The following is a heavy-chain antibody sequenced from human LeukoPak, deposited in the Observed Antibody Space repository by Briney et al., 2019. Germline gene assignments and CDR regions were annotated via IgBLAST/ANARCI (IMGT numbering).Heavy chain of an antibody. V-gene: IGHV3-23*01. CDR3: ARHWSRITIFGARSALDI. CDR2: ISDSGDNI. D-gene: IGHD3-3*01. Sequence: GGSLRLSCAASGFTFSNYFMSWVRQAPGKGLEWVSAISDSGDNIYYADSVKGRFTISRDNAKNSLYLQMNSLRAEDTAVYYCARHWSRITIFGARSALDIWGQGTMATVSS. J-gene: IGHJ3*02. CDR1: GFTFSNYF.